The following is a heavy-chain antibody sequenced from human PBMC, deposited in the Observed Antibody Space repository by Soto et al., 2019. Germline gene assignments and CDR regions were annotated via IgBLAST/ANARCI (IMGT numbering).Heavy chain of an antibody. CDR1: GGSISSSNW. V-gene: IGHV4-4*02. J-gene: IGHJ1*01. D-gene: IGHD6-13*01. Sequence: SETLSLTCAVSGGSISSSNWWSWVRQPPGKGLEWIGEIYHSGSTNYNPSLKSRVTISVDKSKNQFSLKLSSVTAADTAVYYCATHLAAAGTFYFQHWGQGTLVTVSS. CDR3: ATHLAAAGTFYFQH. CDR2: IYHSGST.